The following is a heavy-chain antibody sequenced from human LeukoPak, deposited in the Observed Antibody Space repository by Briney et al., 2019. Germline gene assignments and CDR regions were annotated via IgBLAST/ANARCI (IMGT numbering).Heavy chain of an antibody. D-gene: IGHD5-18*01. J-gene: IGHJ4*02. CDR1: GFTFSSYA. V-gene: IGHV3-23*01. CDR2: ISGSGGST. Sequence: GGSLRLSCAASGFTFSSYAMSWVRQAPGKGLEWVSAISGSGGSTYYADSVKGRFTIPRDNSKNTLYLQMNSLRAEDTAVYYCAKAPGYNSYYFDYWGQGTLVTVSS. CDR3: AKAPGYNSYYFDY.